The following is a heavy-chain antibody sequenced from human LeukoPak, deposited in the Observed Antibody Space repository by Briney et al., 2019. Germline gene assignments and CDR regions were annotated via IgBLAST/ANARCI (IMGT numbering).Heavy chain of an antibody. CDR1: GGSISSYY. V-gene: IGHV4-59*01. J-gene: IGHJ6*03. Sequence: SETLSLTCTVSGGSISSYYWSWIRQPPGKGLEWIGYIYHSGSTNYNLSLKSRVTISVDTSKNQFSLKLSSVTAADTAVYYCARVPRRDGYNLYYYYMDVWGKGTTVTISS. CDR2: IYHSGST. CDR3: ARVPRRDGYNLYYYYMDV. D-gene: IGHD5-24*01.